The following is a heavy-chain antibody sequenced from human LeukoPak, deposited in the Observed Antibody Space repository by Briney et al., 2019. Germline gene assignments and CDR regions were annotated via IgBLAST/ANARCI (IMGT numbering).Heavy chain of an antibody. V-gene: IGHV4-39*01. D-gene: IGHD1-26*01. CDR1: GGSISSTSYY. CDR3: ARRDTDIVGATDAFDI. Sequence: PSETLSLTCTVSGGSISSTSYYWGWIRQPPGKGLEWIGYLFYSGSTYYNPSLKSRVTISVDTSKNQFSQKLTSVTAADTAVYYCARRDTDIVGATDAFDIWGEGTMVTVSS. CDR2: LFYSGST. J-gene: IGHJ3*02.